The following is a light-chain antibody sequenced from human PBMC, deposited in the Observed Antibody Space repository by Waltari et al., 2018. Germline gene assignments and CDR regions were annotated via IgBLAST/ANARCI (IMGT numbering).Light chain of an antibody. CDR1: KDMERY. CDR3: QQNYRTPT. J-gene: IGKJ4*01. V-gene: IGKV1-39*01. Sequence: DVQVTQSPSSLSASVGDSVPITFRTSKDMERYLIWYQQKPGNAPKLLIYAASYLQSGVPSRFSGSGSGTDFSLTISSLQPEDFAVYYCQQNYRTPTFGGGTKVEVK. CDR2: AAS.